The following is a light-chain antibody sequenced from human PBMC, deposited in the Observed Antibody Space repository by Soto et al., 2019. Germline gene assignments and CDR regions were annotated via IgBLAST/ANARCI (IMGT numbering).Light chain of an antibody. CDR3: QKYNSAPLT. CDR2: AAS. Sequence: DVQMTQSPSXLSASVGXRVXXXXXASQGIAPYLAWFQQKPGKVPKLLIYAASTLQSGVPSRFSGSGSGTDFTLTISSLQPEDVATYYCQKYNSAPLTFGGGTKVEIK. J-gene: IGKJ4*01. CDR1: QGIAPY. V-gene: IGKV1-27*01.